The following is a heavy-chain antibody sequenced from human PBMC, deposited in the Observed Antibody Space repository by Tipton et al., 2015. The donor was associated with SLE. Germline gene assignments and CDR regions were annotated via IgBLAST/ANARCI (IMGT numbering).Heavy chain of an antibody. J-gene: IGHJ4*02. CDR2: IWYDGSNK. CDR3: AKDSSSWYNYFDY. V-gene: IGHV3-33*06. D-gene: IGHD6-13*01. CDR1: GFTFSSYG. Sequence: SLRLSCAASGFTFSSYGMHWVRQAPGKGLEWVAVIWYDGSNKYYADSVKGRFTISRDNSKNTLYLQMNSLRAEDTAVYYCAKDSSSWYNYFDYWGQGTLVTVSS.